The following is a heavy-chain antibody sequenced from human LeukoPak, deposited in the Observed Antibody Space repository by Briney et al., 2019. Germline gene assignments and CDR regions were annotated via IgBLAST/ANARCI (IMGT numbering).Heavy chain of an antibody. CDR2: ISAYNGNT. V-gene: IGHV1-18*01. CDR3: ARWQDAMDV. J-gene: IGHJ6*02. Sequence: GASVKVSCKASGYTFTSYGISWVRQAPGQGLEWMGWISAYNGNTNYAQKLQGRVTMTTDTSTSTGYMELRSLRSDDTAVYFCARWQDAMDVWGQGTTVTVSS. CDR1: GYTFTSYG.